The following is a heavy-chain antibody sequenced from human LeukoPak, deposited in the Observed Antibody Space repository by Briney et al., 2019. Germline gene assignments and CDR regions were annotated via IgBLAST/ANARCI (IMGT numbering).Heavy chain of an antibody. Sequence: GGSLRLSCAASGFTFSSYAVHWVRQAPGKGLEWVAVISYDGSNKYYADSVKGRFTISRDNSKNTLYLQMSSLRADDTAVYYCARDRAYYGSGAYPTQYFDYWGQGTLVTVSS. CDR3: ARDRAYYGSGAYPTQYFDY. CDR2: ISYDGSNK. J-gene: IGHJ4*02. D-gene: IGHD3-10*01. CDR1: GFTFSSYA. V-gene: IGHV3-30-3*01.